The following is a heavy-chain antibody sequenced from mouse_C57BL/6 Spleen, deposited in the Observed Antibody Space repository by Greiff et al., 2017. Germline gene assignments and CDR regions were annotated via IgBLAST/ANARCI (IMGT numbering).Heavy chain of an antibody. CDR2: IYPGSGNT. V-gene: IGHV1-66*01. CDR3: ARGQFITTVVDD. D-gene: IGHD1-1*01. CDR1: GYSFTGYY. J-gene: IGHJ2*01. Sequence: QVQLKESGPELVKPGASVKISCKASGYSFTGYYIHWVKQRPGQGLEWIGWIYPGSGNTKYNEKFQGKATLTADTSSSTAYMQLSSLTSEDSAVYYCARGQFITTVVDDWGQGTTLTVSS.